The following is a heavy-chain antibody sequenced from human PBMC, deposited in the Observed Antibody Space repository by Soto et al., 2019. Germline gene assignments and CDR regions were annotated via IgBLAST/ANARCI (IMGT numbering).Heavy chain of an antibody. CDR1: GGTFSSYT. J-gene: IGHJ6*03. CDR3: ATMTTHYYYMDV. V-gene: IGHV1-69*02. Sequence: SVKVSCKASGGTFSSYTISWVRQAPGQGLEWMGRIIPILGIANYAQKFQGRVTITADKSTSTAYMELSSLRSEDTAVYYCATMTTHYYYMDVWGKGTTVTVSS. CDR2: IIPILGIA. D-gene: IGHD4-4*01.